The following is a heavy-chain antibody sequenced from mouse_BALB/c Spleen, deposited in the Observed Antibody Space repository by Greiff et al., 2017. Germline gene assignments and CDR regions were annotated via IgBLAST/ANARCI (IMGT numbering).Heavy chain of an antibody. Sequence: QVQLKESGPGLVQPSQSLSITCTVSGFSLTSDGVHWVRQSPGKGLEWLGVIWSGGSTDYNAAFISRLSISKDNSKSQVFFKMNSLQANDTAIYYCAGNLFYAMDYWGQGTSVTVSS. CDR3: AGNLFYAMDY. CDR2: IWSGGST. CDR1: GFSLTSDG. V-gene: IGHV2-2*02. J-gene: IGHJ4*01.